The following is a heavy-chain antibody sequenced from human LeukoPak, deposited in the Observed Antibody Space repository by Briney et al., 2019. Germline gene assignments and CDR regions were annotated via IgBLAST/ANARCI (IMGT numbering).Heavy chain of an antibody. Sequence: PGRSLRLSSAASGFTFRSYGMHSIHQATGTGRERVAVIWYDGSNKYYADSVKGRFTISRDNSKNTLYLQMNSLRAEDTAVYYCAKADSGWPLDYWGQGTLVTVSS. D-gene: IGHD6-19*01. CDR3: AKADSGWPLDY. CDR2: IWYDGSNK. CDR1: GFTFRSYG. V-gene: IGHV3-33*06. J-gene: IGHJ4*02.